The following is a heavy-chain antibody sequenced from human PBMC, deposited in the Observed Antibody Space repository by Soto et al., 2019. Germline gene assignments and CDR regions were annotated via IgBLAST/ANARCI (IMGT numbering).Heavy chain of an antibody. CDR3: ARADSSSWYTGDAFDI. CDR2: IYYSGST. Sequence: SETLSLTCTVSGGSISSYYWSWIRQPPGKGLEWIGYIYYSGSTNYNPSLKSRVTISVDTSKNQFSLKLSSVTAADTAVYYCARADSSSWYTGDAFDIWGQGTMVTVSS. V-gene: IGHV4-59*01. CDR1: GGSISSYY. D-gene: IGHD6-13*01. J-gene: IGHJ3*02.